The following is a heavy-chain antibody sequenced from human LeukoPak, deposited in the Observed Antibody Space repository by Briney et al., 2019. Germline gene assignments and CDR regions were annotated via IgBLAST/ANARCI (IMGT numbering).Heavy chain of an antibody. CDR3: AKKRNGIVVVPAAMDY. J-gene: IGHJ4*02. D-gene: IGHD2-2*01. Sequence: GGSLRLSCAASGFTFSSYAMSWVRQAPGKGLEWVSAISGSGGSTYYVDSVKGRFTISRDNSKNTLYLQMNSLRAEDTAVYYCAKKRNGIVVVPAAMDYWGQGTLVTVSS. CDR2: ISGSGGST. CDR1: GFTFSSYA. V-gene: IGHV3-23*01.